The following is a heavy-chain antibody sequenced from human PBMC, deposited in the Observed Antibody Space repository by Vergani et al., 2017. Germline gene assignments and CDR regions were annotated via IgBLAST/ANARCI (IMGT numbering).Heavy chain of an antibody. J-gene: IGHJ3*02. CDR3: ASSSGWYVSAFDI. CDR1: GYTFPSSD. CDR2: MDPKNGNT. V-gene: IGHV1-8*01. Sequence: QVQLVQSGAEVKKPGASVKVSCKASGYTFPSSDITWVRQAPGQGLEWLGWMDPKNGNTGYAQKFQGRVTMTRNTSISTAYMELSSLRSEDTAVDYCASSSGWYVSAFDIWGQGTMVTVSS. D-gene: IGHD6-19*01.